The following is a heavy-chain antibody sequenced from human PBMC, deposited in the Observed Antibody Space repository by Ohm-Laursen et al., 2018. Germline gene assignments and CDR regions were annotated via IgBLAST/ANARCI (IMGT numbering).Heavy chain of an antibody. V-gene: IGHV4-59*08. CDR3: ARHVRAHSGSYFAHFDL. CDR2: IFYTGTT. CDR1: GGSLSGYF. J-gene: IGHJ4*02. D-gene: IGHD1-26*01. Sequence: SDTLTLTRSVSGGSLSGYFWSWIRQPPGKGLEWIGYIFYTGTTNYKSSLRSRLTISSDTSKGQLSLKLASVTAADTAIYYCARHVRAHSGSYFAHFDLWGQGALVTVSS.